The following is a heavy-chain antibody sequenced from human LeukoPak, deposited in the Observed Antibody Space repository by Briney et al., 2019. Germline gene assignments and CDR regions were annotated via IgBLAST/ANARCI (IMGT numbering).Heavy chain of an antibody. CDR3: AREDSSSWYPGGFDY. CDR1: GGSLSSYY. J-gene: IGHJ4*02. CDR2: IYYSGST. Sequence: SETLSLTCTVSGGSLSSYYWSWIRQPPGKGLEWIGYIYYSGSTNYNPSLKSRVTISVDTSKNQFSLKLSSVTAADTAVYYCAREDSSSWYPGGFDYWGQGTLVTVSS. V-gene: IGHV4-59*01. D-gene: IGHD6-13*01.